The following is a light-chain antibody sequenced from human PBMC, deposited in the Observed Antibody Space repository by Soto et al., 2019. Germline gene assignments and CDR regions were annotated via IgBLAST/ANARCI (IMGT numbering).Light chain of an antibody. CDR2: AAS. Sequence: IQLTQSPSSLSASVGDRVTITCRASQGISDSLAWYQQKLGKAPSLLIYAASTLQSGVPSRISGSGSGTYFTLTISSLQPEDFATYYCQQLNNYPRTFGPGTKLDIK. J-gene: IGKJ3*01. CDR1: QGISDS. V-gene: IGKV1-9*01. CDR3: QQLNNYPRT.